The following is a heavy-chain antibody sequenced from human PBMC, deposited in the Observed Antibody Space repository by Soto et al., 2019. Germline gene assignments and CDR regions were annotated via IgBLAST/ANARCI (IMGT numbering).Heavy chain of an antibody. Sequence: QVQLQESGPGLVKPSETLSLTCTVSGGSISSYYWSWIRQPAGKGLEWIGRIYTSGSTNYTPSLTSRVTMSVDTSKNQVPLKLSSVTAADTAVYYCARDQWAGSGWLSYFDYWGQGTLVTVAS. CDR3: ARDQWAGSGWLSYFDY. J-gene: IGHJ4*02. CDR1: GGSISSYY. CDR2: IYTSGST. V-gene: IGHV4-4*07. D-gene: IGHD6-19*01.